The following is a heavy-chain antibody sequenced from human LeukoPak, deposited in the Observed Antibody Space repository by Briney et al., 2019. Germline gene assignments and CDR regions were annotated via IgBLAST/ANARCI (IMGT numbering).Heavy chain of an antibody. Sequence: GGSLRLSCAASGFTFSSYAMHWVRQAPGKGLEWVAVISYDGSNKYYADSVKGRFTISRDNAKNSLYLQMNSLRAEDTAVYYCAREMLGSSSYEPFDYWGQGTLVTVSS. CDR2: ISYDGSNK. J-gene: IGHJ4*02. D-gene: IGHD6-13*01. CDR1: GFTFSSYA. CDR3: AREMLGSSSYEPFDY. V-gene: IGHV3-30-3*01.